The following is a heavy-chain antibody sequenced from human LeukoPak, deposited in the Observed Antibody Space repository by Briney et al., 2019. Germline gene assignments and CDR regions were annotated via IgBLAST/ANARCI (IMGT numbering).Heavy chain of an antibody. CDR2: INHSGST. J-gene: IGHJ4*02. CDR3: ARDKWLTTTHYFDY. D-gene: IGHD4-11*01. V-gene: IGHV4-34*01. CDR1: GGSFSGYY. Sequence: SETLSLTCAVYGGSFSGYYWSWIRQPPGKGLEWIGEINHSGSTNYNPSLKSRVTISVETSKNQFSMHLSSVTAADTAVYYCARDKWLTTTHYFDYWGQGTLVTVSS.